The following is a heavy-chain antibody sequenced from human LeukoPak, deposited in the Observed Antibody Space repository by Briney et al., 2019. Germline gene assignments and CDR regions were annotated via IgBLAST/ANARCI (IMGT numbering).Heavy chain of an antibody. V-gene: IGHV4-34*01. D-gene: IGHD1-7*01. CDR3: ARGDLVGNWNYVAFEP. CDR2: RKNSGST. J-gene: IGHJ5*02. CDR1: DTPFSTHY. Sequence: SASLSLNSDVKDTPFSTHYCNWLRHPPTYRLERTSERKNSGSTNYNPSLKSRVTISVDTSKNQFSLKLGSVTAADNAVYYCARGDLVGNWNYVAFEPWTKGTLETVSS.